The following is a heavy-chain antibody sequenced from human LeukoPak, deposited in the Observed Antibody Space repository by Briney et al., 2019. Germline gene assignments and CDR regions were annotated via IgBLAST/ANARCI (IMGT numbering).Heavy chain of an antibody. V-gene: IGHV3-23*01. CDR2: ISGSGGST. CDR1: GFTFSSYA. J-gene: IGHJ4*02. Sequence: PGGSLRLSCAASGFTFSSYAMSWVRQAPGKGLEWVSAISGSGGSTYYADSVKGRFTISRDNSKNTLYLQMNSLRAEDTAVFYCVKGGYYDSGGYIDYWGQGTLVTVSS. D-gene: IGHD3-22*01. CDR3: VKGGYYDSGGYIDY.